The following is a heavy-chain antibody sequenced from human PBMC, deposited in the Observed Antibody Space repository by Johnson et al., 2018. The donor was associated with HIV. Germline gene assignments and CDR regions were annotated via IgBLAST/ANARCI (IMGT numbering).Heavy chain of an antibody. CDR3: SRGIAAAGTPVAFDV. D-gene: IGHD6-13*01. CDR1: GFTFGEYA. V-gene: IGHV3-49*03. J-gene: IGHJ3*01. Sequence: VQLVESGGGLVQPGRSLRLSCTTSGFTFGEYAMSWFRQAPGKGLEWVSFIRSKAYGGTTEYAASVKGRFIISRADSKSIVYLQMTSLKTEDTGVYYCSRGIAAAGTPVAFDVWGQGTMVIVFS. CDR2: IRSKAYGGTT.